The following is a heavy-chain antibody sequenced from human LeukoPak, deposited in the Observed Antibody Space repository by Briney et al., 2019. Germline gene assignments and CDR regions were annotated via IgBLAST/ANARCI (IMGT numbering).Heavy chain of an antibody. V-gene: IGHV4-59*08. Sequence: PSETLSLTCTVSGGSISSHYWSWIRQPPGRELEWIGYIYYSGSTNYNPSLKSRVTISVDTSKNQFSLKLSSVTAADTAVYYCARARTRGNNWYFDYWGQGTLVTVSS. D-gene: IGHD1-1*01. CDR3: ARARTRGNNWYFDY. CDR2: IYYSGST. CDR1: GGSISSHY. J-gene: IGHJ4*02.